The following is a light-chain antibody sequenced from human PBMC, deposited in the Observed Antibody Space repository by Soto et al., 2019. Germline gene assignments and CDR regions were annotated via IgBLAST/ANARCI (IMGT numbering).Light chain of an antibody. CDR3: CSYAGSRPLYV. Sequence: QSVLTQPASVSGPPGQSIVISCTASSSHIGSSNLVSWYQHHSGKAPKLIIYEGNKRPSGVSNRFSGSKSGKTASLTISGLQAEDEGTYYCCSYAGSRPLYVFGTGTKVTVL. CDR2: EGN. J-gene: IGLJ1*01. V-gene: IGLV2-23*01. CDR1: SSHIGSSNL.